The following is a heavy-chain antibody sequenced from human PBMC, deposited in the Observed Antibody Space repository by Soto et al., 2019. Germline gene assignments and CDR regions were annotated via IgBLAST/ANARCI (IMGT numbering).Heavy chain of an antibody. CDR3: ARDKDNIGVDGTHYFYGMDV. D-gene: IGHD6-19*01. CDR1: GGSISSYY. J-gene: IGHJ6*02. V-gene: IGHV4-59*01. CDR2: VYYSGST. Sequence: QVQLQESGPGLVKPSETLSLTCTVSGGSISSYYRSWIGQPPGKGREWIGYVYYSGSTRDNPSLKSRVTISVDTSKNQFSLKLSSVTAADTAVYYCARDKDNIGVDGTHYFYGMDVWGQGTTVTVSS.